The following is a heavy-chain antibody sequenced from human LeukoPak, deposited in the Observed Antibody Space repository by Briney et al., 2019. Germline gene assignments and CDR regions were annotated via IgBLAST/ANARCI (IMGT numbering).Heavy chain of an antibody. CDR3: ARDSWLDV. D-gene: IGHD3-9*01. CDR2: IWDSGTPI. V-gene: IGHV3-48*01. J-gene: IGHJ3*01. CDR1: GFTFSSYS. Sequence: GESLRLSCAASGFTFSSYSMTWVRQAPGMGLEWISYIWDSGTPIYYADSVKGRFTISRDNANNLVYLQMNSVRAEDTAVYYCARDSWLDVWGQGTMVTVSS.